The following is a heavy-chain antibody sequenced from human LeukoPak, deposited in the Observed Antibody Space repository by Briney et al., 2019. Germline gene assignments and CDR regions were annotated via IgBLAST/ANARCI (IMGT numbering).Heavy chain of an antibody. Sequence: ASVKVSCKASGYTFTSYGISWVRQAPGQGLEWMGWISAYNGNTNYAQKLQGRVTMTTDTSTSTAYMELRSLRSDDTAVYYCATRQPGTYYFDYWGQGTLVTVSS. CDR2: ISAYNGNT. CDR3: ATRQPGTYYFDY. D-gene: IGHD6-13*01. CDR1: GYTFTSYG. J-gene: IGHJ4*02. V-gene: IGHV1-18*01.